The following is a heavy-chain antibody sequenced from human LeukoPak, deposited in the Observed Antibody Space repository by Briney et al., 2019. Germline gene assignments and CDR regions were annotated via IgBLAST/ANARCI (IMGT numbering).Heavy chain of an antibody. CDR3: ARDRDIVGVPAAPADY. CDR2: ISAYNGNT. D-gene: IGHD2-2*01. J-gene: IGHJ4*02. CDR1: GYTFISYG. Sequence: ASVKVSCKASGYTFISYGISWVRQAPGQGLEWMGWISAYNGNTKSAQKFQGRVTMTRDTSTGTAYMELRSLRSDDTAMYYCARDRDIVGVPAAPADYWGQGTLVTVSS. V-gene: IGHV1-18*01.